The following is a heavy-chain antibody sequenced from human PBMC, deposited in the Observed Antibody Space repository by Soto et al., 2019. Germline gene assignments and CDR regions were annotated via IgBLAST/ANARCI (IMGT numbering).Heavy chain of an antibody. Sequence: GWSLRLSCAASGFTFISYGMHWVRQAPGKGLEWVAVIWYDGSNKYYADSVKGRFTISRDNSKNTLYLQMNSLRAEDTAVYYCARDGAEYYDFWSGSSYGMDVWGQGTTVTVSS. J-gene: IGHJ6*02. V-gene: IGHV3-33*01. CDR2: IWYDGSNK. D-gene: IGHD3-3*01. CDR1: GFTFISYG. CDR3: ARDGAEYYDFWSGSSYGMDV.